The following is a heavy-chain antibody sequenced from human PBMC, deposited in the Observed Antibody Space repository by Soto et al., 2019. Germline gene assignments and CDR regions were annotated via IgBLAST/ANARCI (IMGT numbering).Heavy chain of an antibody. CDR2: ISYDDSNK. D-gene: IGHD5-18*01. CDR1: GFTFSSYG. Sequence: GGSLRLSCAASGFTFSSYGIHWVRQAPGKGLEWVALISYDDSNKNYADSVKGRFTISRENSKNTLYLQMNSLRAEDTAVYYCAKGRSAILYYFDYWGQGTLVTVSS. CDR3: AKGRSAILYYFDY. V-gene: IGHV3-30*18. J-gene: IGHJ4*02.